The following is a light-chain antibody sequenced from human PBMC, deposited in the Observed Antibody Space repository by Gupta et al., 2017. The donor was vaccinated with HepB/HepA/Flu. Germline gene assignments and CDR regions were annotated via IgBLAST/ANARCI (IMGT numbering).Light chain of an antibody. Sequence: AIRMTQSPSSFSASTGDRVTITCRASQGISSYLAWYQQKPGKAPKLLIYAASTLQSGVPSRFSGSGSGTDFTLTISCLQSEDFATNYCQQYYSYPPTFGQGTKVEIK. J-gene: IGKJ1*01. CDR1: QGISSY. CDR3: QQYYSYPPT. CDR2: AAS. V-gene: IGKV1-8*01.